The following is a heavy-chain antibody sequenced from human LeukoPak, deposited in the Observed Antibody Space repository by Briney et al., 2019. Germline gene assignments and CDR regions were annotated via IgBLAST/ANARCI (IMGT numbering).Heavy chain of an antibody. D-gene: IGHD3-22*01. J-gene: IGHJ3*02. CDR2: INPNSGGT. V-gene: IGHV1-2*02. CDR1: GYTFTNYG. CDR3: ATSAIVVVDAFDI. Sequence: GASVKVSCKASGYTFTNYGISWVRQAPGHGLEWMGWINPNSGGTNYAQKFQGRVTMTRDTSISTAYMELSRLRSDDTAVYYCATSAIVVVDAFDIWGQGTMVTVSS.